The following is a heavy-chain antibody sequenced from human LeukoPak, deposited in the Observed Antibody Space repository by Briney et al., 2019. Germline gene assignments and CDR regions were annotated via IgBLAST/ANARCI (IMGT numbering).Heavy chain of an antibody. V-gene: IGHV3-48*03. D-gene: IGHD5-12*01. CDR3: GRWGHSDFESFPTKIDY. CDR1: GLSFSSFE. CDR2: ISGSGGDI. Sequence: GGSLRLSCAASGLSFSSFEMTWVRQAPGKGLEWVSYISGSGGDIFYADSVKGRFTISRDNAKNSLYLQMNSLRAEDTAVYYRGRWGHSDFESFPTKIDYWGQGTLVTVSS. J-gene: IGHJ4*02.